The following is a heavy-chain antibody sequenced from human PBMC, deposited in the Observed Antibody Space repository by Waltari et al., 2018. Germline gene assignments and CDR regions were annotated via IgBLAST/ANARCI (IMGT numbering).Heavy chain of an antibody. CDR1: GCTLRCYW. CDR3: AREGAGGFDQ. D-gene: IGHD3-10*01. CDR2: IKEDGSEK. J-gene: IGHJ4*02. V-gene: IGHV3-7*01. Sequence: EVQLAESGGGLVQPGGSLRLSCAASGCTLRCYWMSGVRQAPRKGLEWVANIKEDGSEKDYVDSGKGRFTISRDNAKKSLYLQMNSLRAEDTAVYYCAREGAGGFDQWGQGTLVSVSS.